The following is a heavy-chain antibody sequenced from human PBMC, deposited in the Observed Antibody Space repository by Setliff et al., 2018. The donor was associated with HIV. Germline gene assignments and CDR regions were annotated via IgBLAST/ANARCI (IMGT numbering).Heavy chain of an antibody. D-gene: IGHD3-10*01. J-gene: IGHJ6*03. CDR3: ALVTKDYYYYSMDV. Sequence: SETLSLTCTVSGDSTSSSSSYWGWIRQPPGKGLEWIGNVYYSGTTYYNPSLKSRVTISVDTSKNQFSLKLSSSTAADTAVYYCALVTKDYYYYSMDVWGKGTTVTVSS. CDR1: GDSTSSSSSY. V-gene: IGHV4-39*07. CDR2: VYYSGTT.